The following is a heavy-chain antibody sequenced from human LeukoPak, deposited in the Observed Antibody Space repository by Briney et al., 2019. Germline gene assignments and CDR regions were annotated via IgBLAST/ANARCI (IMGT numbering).Heavy chain of an antibody. CDR1: GGSISSSSYY. J-gene: IGHJ4*02. CDR2: MYYSGST. CDR3: ARRIWFGDLSGRSFDY. V-gene: IGHV4-39*01. D-gene: IGHD3-10*01. Sequence: SETLSLTCTVSGGSISSSSYYWGWIRQPPGKGLEWIGNMYYSGSTYYNPSLKSRVTISVDTSNNQFSLKLSSVTAADTAVYYCARRIWFGDLSGRSFDYWGQGTLVTVSS.